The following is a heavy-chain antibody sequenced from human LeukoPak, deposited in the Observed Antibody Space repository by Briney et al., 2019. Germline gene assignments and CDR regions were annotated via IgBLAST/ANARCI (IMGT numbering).Heavy chain of an antibody. CDR1: GFTFSSSA. CDR3: ASGEMASLDY. Sequence: GGSLRLSCAASGFTFSSSAMNWVRQSPGKGLEWVSYISSTSGTIYYADSLRGRFTISRDNAKNSLYLQMNSLRDEDTAVYFCASGEMASLDYWGQGTLVTVSS. D-gene: IGHD5-24*01. CDR2: ISSTSGTI. V-gene: IGHV3-48*02. J-gene: IGHJ4*02.